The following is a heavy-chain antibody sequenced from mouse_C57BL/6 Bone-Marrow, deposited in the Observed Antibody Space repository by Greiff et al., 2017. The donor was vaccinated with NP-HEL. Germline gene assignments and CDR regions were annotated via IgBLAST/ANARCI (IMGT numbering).Heavy chain of an antibody. J-gene: IGHJ3*01. V-gene: IGHV1-69*01. Sequence: QVQLQQPGAELVMPGASVKLSCKASGYTFTSYWMHWVKQRPGQGLEWIGEIDPSDSYTNYNQKFTGKSTLTVDTSSSTAYMQLSSLTSEDSAVYYCARSYGYSNLLAYWGRGTLVTVSA. CDR2: IDPSDSYT. D-gene: IGHD2-2*01. CDR1: GYTFTSYW. CDR3: ARSYGYSNLLAY.